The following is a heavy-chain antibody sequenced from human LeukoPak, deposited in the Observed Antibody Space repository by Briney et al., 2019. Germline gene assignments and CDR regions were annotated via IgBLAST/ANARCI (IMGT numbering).Heavy chain of an antibody. CDR3: AREIFNGFDI. J-gene: IGHJ3*02. CDR2: ISYDGSNK. Sequence: GGSLRLSCAGSGFTFRSYAMHWVRQAPGKGLEWVAVISYDGSNKDYADSVKGRFTISRDNSKTPLFLQMNSLRAEDTAVYYCAREIFNGFDIWGQGTMVTVSS. V-gene: IGHV3-30-3*01. CDR1: GFTFRSYA.